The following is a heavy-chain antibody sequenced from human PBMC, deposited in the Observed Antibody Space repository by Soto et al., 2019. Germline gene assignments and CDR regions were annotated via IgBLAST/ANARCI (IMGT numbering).Heavy chain of an antibody. Sequence: GGSLRLSCAASGFTFSSYSMNWVRQAPGKGLEWVSYISSSSSTIYYADSVKGRFTISSDNAKNSLYLQMNSLRAEDTAVYYCARADCSSTSCRSLDFDYWGQGTLVTVSS. V-gene: IGHV3-48*01. CDR2: ISSSSSTI. CDR1: GFTFSSYS. J-gene: IGHJ4*02. CDR3: ARADCSSTSCRSLDFDY. D-gene: IGHD2-2*01.